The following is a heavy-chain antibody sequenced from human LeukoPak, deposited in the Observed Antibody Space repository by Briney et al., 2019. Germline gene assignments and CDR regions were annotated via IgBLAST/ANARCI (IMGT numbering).Heavy chain of an antibody. CDR3: AKEGIRVTGPDY. Sequence: GGSLRLSCAASGFTFNIYGMSWVRQAPGKGLEWVSGINPNGGNTYYADSVKGRFSIFRGNSKYTLYLQMSSLRAEDTAVYYCAKEGIRVTGPDYWGQGNLVTVSS. D-gene: IGHD6-19*01. V-gene: IGHV3-23*01. CDR1: GFTFNIYG. J-gene: IGHJ4*02. CDR2: INPNGGNT.